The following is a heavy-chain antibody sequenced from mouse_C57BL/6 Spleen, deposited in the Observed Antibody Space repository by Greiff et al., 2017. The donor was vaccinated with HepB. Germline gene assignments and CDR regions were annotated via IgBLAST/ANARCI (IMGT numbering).Heavy chain of an antibody. CDR1: GFTFSDYY. Sequence: EVKVVESEGGLVQPGSSMKLSCTASGFTFSDYYMAWVRQVPEKGLEWVANINYDGSSTYYLDSLKSRFIISRDNAKNILYLQMSSLKSEDTATYYCAREYITTVVATPYWYFDVWGTGTTVTVSS. D-gene: IGHD1-1*01. V-gene: IGHV5-16*01. CDR3: AREYITTVVATPYWYFDV. J-gene: IGHJ1*03. CDR2: INYDGSST.